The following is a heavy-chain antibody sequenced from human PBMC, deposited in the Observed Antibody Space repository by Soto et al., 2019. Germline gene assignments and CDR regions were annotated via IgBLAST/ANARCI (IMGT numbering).Heavy chain of an antibody. J-gene: IGHJ5*02. Sequence: SETLSLTCAVYGGSFSGYYWSWIRQPPGKGLEWIGEINHSGSTNYNPSLKSRVTISVDTSKNQFSLKLSSVTAADTAVYYCARASYYYDSSGYLRPWGQGTLVTVSS. CDR1: GGSFSGYY. CDR3: ARASYYYDSSGYLRP. V-gene: IGHV4-34*01. D-gene: IGHD3-22*01. CDR2: INHSGST.